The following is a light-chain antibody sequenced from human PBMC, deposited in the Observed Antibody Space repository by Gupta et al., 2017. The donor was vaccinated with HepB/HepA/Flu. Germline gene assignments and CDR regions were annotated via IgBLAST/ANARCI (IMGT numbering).Light chain of an antibody. CDR1: QSVSSSY. V-gene: IGKV3-20*01. CDR2: GAS. CDR3: QQYGSSLWT. J-gene: IGKJ1*01. Sequence: EIVLTQSPGTLSLSPGESATLSCRASQSVSSSYLAWYQQKPGQAPRLLTYGASSRATGIPDRFSGSGSGTDFTLTISRLEPEDFAVYYCQQYGSSLWTFGQGTKVEIK.